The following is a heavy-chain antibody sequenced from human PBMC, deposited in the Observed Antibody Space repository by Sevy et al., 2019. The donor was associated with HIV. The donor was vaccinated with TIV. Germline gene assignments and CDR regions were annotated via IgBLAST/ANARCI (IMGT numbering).Heavy chain of an antibody. CDR2: ISGSDT. CDR1: GFTLSDYV. V-gene: IGHV3-23*01. CDR3: AKRWELDY. D-gene: IGHD3-10*01. Sequence: GGSLRLSCAASGFTLSDYVIHWVRQTPGKGMEWVSTISGSDTYYADSVKGRFTISRDNSRNTLYLQMNSLRAEDTAVYYCAKRWELDYWGQGTLVTVSS. J-gene: IGHJ4*02.